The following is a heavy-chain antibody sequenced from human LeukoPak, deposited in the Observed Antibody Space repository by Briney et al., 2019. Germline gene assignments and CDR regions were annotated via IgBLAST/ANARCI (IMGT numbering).Heavy chain of an antibody. D-gene: IGHD6-6*01. CDR3: AKVYSSSPWDYYYYYYMDV. V-gene: IGHV3-66*01. CDR1: GFTVSSNY. CDR2: IYSGGST. J-gene: IGHJ6*03. Sequence: GGSLRLSCAASGFTVSSNYMSWVRQAPGKGLEWVSVIYSGGSTYYADSVKGRFTISRDNSKNTLYLQMNSLRAEDTAVYYCAKVYSSSPWDYYYYYYMDVWGKGTTVTVSS.